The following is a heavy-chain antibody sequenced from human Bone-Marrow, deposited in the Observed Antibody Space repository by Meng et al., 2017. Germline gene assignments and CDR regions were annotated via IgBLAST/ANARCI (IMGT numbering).Heavy chain of an antibody. CDR2: IYHNGDT. CDR1: DDSISSYY. Sequence: SETLSLTCTVSDDSISSYYWNWIRQPPGKGLEWIGFIYHNGDTNYNPSLKSRVTISVDTSKNQFSLKLVSVTAADTAVYYCARGCGYSSSWYPYYFDYWGQGTLVTVSS. CDR3: ARGCGYSSSWYPYYFDY. V-gene: IGHV4-59*12. D-gene: IGHD6-13*01. J-gene: IGHJ4*02.